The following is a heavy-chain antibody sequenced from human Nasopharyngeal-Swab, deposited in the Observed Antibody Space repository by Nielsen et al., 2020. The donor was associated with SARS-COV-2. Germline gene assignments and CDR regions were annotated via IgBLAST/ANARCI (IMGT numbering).Heavy chain of an antibody. D-gene: IGHD3-22*01. CDR1: GGSVSSGSYY. Sequence: SETLSLTCTVSGGSVSSGSYYWSWLRQPPGPGLEWLGYLYYSGSTSYNPSLKRRVTISVDTSKHQSSLQLSSVTPADTAVYYCARGDYYDSSRFDPWGQGTLVTVSS. J-gene: IGHJ5*02. CDR2: LYYSGST. V-gene: IGHV4-61*01. CDR3: ARGDYYDSSRFDP.